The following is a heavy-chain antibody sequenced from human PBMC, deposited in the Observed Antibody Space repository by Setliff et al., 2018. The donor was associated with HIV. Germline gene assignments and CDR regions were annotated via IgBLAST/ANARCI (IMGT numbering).Heavy chain of an antibody. CDR2: IYYRGST. J-gene: IGHJ6*02. V-gene: IGHV4-39*07. CDR1: GGSISSSSYY. D-gene: IGHD6-19*01. Sequence: SETMSLTCTVSGGSISSSSYYWGWIRQPPGKGLQWIGSIYYRGSTYYNPSLKSRVTISVDTSKNQFSLKLSSVTAADTAVYYCARDDSSGRHFYYYYGMDVWGQGTTVTVSS. CDR3: ARDDSSGRHFYYYYGMDV.